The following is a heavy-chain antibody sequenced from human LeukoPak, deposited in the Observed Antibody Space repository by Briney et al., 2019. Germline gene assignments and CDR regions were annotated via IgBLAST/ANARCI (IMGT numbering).Heavy chain of an antibody. V-gene: IGHV4-4*07. CDR2: IYASGST. CDR3: AGQKSGYSSGWPSFDY. J-gene: IGHJ4*02. CDR1: GGSISSYY. D-gene: IGHD6-19*01. Sequence: SETLSLTCTVSGGSISSYYWSWIRQPAGRGLEWIGRIYASGSTNHNPSLKSRVTMSVDTSKNQFSLKLSSVTAADTAVYYCAGQKSGYSSGWPSFDYWGQGTLVTVSS.